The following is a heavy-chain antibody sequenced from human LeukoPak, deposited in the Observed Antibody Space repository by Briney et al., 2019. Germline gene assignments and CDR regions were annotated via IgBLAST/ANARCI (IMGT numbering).Heavy chain of an antibody. CDR3: ARVGGTDYYYYGVDV. J-gene: IGHJ6*02. D-gene: IGHD1-1*01. Sequence: SETLSLTCAVSGGSISSSNWWSWVRQPPGKGLEWIGYIYDSGSTNYNPSLKSRVTISVDASKNQFSLKLSSVTAADTAVYYCARVGGTDYYYYGVDVWGQGTTVTVSS. CDR1: GGSISSSNW. V-gene: IGHV4-4*02. CDR2: IYDSGST.